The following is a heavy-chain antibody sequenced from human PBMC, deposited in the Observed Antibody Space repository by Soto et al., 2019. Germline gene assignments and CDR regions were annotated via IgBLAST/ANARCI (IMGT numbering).Heavy chain of an antibody. CDR3: AREIAAAGYDAFDI. CDR2: ITPNSGGT. D-gene: IGHD6-13*01. J-gene: IGHJ3*02. Sequence: ATVKVSCKASGYTFTGYYMHWVRQAPGQGLGWMGWITPNSGGTNYAQKFQGWVTMTRDTSISTAYMELSRLRSDDTAVYYCAREIAAAGYDAFDIWGQGTMVTVSS. V-gene: IGHV1-2*04. CDR1: GYTFTGYY.